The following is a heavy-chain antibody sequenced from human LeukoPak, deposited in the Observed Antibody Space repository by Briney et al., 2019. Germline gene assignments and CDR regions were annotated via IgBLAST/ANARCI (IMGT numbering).Heavy chain of an antibody. CDR2: IFYSGTA. D-gene: IGHD3-10*01. J-gene: IGHJ4*02. Sequence: SETLSLTCIVSGASMNSHYWCWIRQPPGKGLEWIGNIFYSGTAKYKPSLKSRVRISLDRSKNQFSLRLNSVTAADTAIYFCARSTGSSALRTWGQGTLVTVSP. CDR1: GASMNSHY. CDR3: ARSTGSSALRT. V-gene: IGHV4-59*11.